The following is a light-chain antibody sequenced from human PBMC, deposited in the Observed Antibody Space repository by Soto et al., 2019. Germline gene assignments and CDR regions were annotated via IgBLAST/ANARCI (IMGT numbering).Light chain of an antibody. V-gene: IGLV1-47*01. CDR2: RNN. CDR1: GSNIGSNY. Sequence: QSVLTQPPSASGTPGQRVTISCSGSGSNIGSNYVYWYQQLPGTAPKLLIYRNNQRPSGVPDRFSGSKSGTSASLAISGVRSEDEADYYCAAWDDSLSGMVFGGGTKLTVL. J-gene: IGLJ2*01. CDR3: AAWDDSLSGMV.